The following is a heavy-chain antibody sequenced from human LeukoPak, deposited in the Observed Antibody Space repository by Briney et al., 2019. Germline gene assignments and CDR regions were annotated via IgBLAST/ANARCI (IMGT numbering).Heavy chain of an antibody. CDR3: ASEPAAVAGIDH. J-gene: IGHJ4*02. CDR2: INTDGSRT. CDR1: GFTFNSFW. D-gene: IGHD6-19*01. V-gene: IGHV3-74*01. Sequence: GGSLRLSCAASGFTFNSFWMHWVRQAPGKGLVWVSRINTDGSRTSYADSVKGRFTISRDNAKNTLYLQMNGLRGEDAAAYYCASEPAAVAGIDHWGQGTLVTVSS.